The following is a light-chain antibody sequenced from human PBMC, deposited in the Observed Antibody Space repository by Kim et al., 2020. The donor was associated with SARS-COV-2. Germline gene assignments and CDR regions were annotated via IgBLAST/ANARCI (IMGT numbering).Light chain of an antibody. CDR2: CSS. CDR1: QSVSLRY. CDR3: QQYGDSPWT. Sequence: SPGDSSTHSSRSSQSVSLRYLAWYHQKPRQAPRLLIYCSSSRATDIPDRFSGSGSVTDFALTISRLEPEDVGLYYCQQYGDSPWTFGQGTKVDIK. V-gene: IGKV3-20*01. J-gene: IGKJ1*01.